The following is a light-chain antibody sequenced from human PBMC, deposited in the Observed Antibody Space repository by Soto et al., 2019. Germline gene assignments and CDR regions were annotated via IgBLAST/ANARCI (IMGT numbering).Light chain of an antibody. Sequence: DIQLTQSPSFLSASVGDTVTITCRASQGISTYLAWYQQKPEKAPKLLIYTASTLQSGVPSRFSRRGSGTEFTLTISNLQPADFATHGCLQVNSYPRTFGQGTQVEIK. CDR2: TAS. J-gene: IGKJ1*01. CDR1: QGISTY. CDR3: LQVNSYPRT. V-gene: IGKV1-9*01.